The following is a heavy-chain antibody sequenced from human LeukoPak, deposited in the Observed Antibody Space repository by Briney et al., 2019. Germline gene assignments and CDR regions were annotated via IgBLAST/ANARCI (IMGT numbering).Heavy chain of an antibody. J-gene: IGHJ4*02. D-gene: IGHD6-13*01. CDR2: IYYSGST. CDR1: GGSISSYY. Sequence: SETLSLTCTVSGGSISSYYWSWIRQPPGKGLEWIGYIYYSGSTNYNPSLKSRVTISVDTSKNQFSLKLSSVTAADMAVYYCARAYSSSRYGLYYFDYWGQGTLITVSS. V-gene: IGHV4-59*01. CDR3: ARAYSSSRYGLYYFDY.